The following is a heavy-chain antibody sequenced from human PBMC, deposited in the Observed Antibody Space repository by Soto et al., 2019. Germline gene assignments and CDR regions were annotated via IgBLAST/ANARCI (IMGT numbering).Heavy chain of an antibody. CDR2: IYNSGST. CDR1: GGSISSGDYY. J-gene: IGHJ6*02. Sequence: PSETLSLTCTVSGGSISSGDYYWSWIRQPPGKGLEWIEDIYNSGSTYYNPSLKSRVTISVDTSKNQFSLKLSSATAADTAVYYCAREGSNWHGYYYSGMDVWGQGTTVTVSS. V-gene: IGHV4-30-4*01. D-gene: IGHD1-20*01. CDR3: AREGSNWHGYYYSGMDV.